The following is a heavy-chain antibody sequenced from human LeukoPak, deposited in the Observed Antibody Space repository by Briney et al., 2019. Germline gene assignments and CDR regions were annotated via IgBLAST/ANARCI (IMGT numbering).Heavy chain of an antibody. CDR3: AVAPGDY. CDR1: GYTFTVYY. D-gene: IGHD2-21*01. J-gene: IGHJ4*02. V-gene: IGHV1-2*02. CDR2: INPNTGDT. Sequence: GASVRVSFTASGYTFTVYYMHWVRQAPRQGLEWMGWINPNTGDTHYAQKFQGRVTLTRDTSITTVYMELSRLTSDDTAIFYCAVAPGDYWGQGTLVTVSS.